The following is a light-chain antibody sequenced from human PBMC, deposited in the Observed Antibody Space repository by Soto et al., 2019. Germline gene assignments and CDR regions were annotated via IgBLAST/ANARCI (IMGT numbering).Light chain of an antibody. J-gene: IGKJ1*01. V-gene: IGKV3-20*01. Sequence: DIVLTQSPGTLSLSPGERATLSCRSSQSVSSNYLAWYQQKPDQAPRLVIYDVSSRATGIPDRFSGSGSGTEFTLTISRLEPDDSAVYYCQQYGISPTFGQGTKVEIK. CDR1: QSVSSNY. CDR3: QQYGISPT. CDR2: DVS.